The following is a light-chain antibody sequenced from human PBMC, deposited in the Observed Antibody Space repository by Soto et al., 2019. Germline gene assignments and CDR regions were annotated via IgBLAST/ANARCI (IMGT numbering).Light chain of an antibody. CDR3: ATWDDSLNGPV. Sequence: QAVVSQPPSASGTPGQRVTISCSGSSSNIGRDTVNWYQQLPGTALKVLIYNNDRRPSGVPDRFSGSKSGTSGSLAISELQSEDEAHYYCATWDDSLNGPVFGGGTKLTVL. V-gene: IGLV1-44*01. J-gene: IGLJ2*01. CDR2: NND. CDR1: SSNIGRDT.